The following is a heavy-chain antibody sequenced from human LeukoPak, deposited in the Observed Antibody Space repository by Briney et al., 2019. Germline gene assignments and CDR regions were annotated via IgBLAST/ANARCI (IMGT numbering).Heavy chain of an antibody. CDR1: GFTFSYYS. V-gene: IGHV3-21*01. J-gene: IGHJ6*03. Sequence: NPGGSLRLSCAASGFTFSYYSMNWVPQAPGRGLEWVSCISSSSSLIFYSDSVRGRFTISRDNAKNLLYLHMNSLRVEDTAVYYCAKVDRGDYSSSPVPYYNYYMNVWGKGTTVTVSS. D-gene: IGHD6-13*01. CDR2: ISSSSSLI. CDR3: AKVDRGDYSSSPVPYYNYYMNV.